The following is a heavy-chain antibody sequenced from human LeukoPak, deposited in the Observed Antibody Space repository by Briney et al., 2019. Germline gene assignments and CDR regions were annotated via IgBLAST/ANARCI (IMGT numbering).Heavy chain of an antibody. D-gene: IGHD2-2*01. CDR2: ISAYNGNT. Sequence: ASVKVSCKASGYTFTSYGISWVRQAPGQGLEWMGWISAYNGNTNYAQKLQGRVTMTTDTSTSTAYMELRSLRSDDTAVYYCARIPSTRDYYYYMDVWGKGTTVTISS. V-gene: IGHV1-18*01. CDR1: GYTFTSYG. J-gene: IGHJ6*03. CDR3: ARIPSTRDYYYYMDV.